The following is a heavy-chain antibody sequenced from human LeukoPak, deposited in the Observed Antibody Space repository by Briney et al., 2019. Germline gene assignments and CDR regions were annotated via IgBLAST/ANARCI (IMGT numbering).Heavy chain of an antibody. CDR3: ARDLAGDGDY. Sequence: GGSLRLSCAASGFTFSNYNMNWVRQAPGKGLEWVSSISTSSTYIYYADSVKGRFTISRDNAKNSLYLQMNSLRAEDTAVYYCARDLAGDGDYWGQGTLVTVSS. D-gene: IGHD3-10*01. J-gene: IGHJ4*02. CDR2: ISTSSTYI. V-gene: IGHV3-21*01. CDR1: GFTFSNYN.